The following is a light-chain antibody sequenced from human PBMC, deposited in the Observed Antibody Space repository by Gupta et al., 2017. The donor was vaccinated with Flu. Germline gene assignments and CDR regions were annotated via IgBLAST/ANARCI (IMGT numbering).Light chain of an antibody. CDR3: MQPLQGFT. V-gene: IGKV2-28*01. J-gene: IGKJ3*01. Sequence: DIVMTQSPLSLPVTPGEPASISCRSSQSLLHSNGYNYLNWYLQKPGQSPQLLIYLGSNRASGVPDRFSGSGSGTDFTLKISRVEAEDVGVYYCMQPLQGFTFGPGTRVDIK. CDR2: LGS. CDR1: QSLLHSNGYNY.